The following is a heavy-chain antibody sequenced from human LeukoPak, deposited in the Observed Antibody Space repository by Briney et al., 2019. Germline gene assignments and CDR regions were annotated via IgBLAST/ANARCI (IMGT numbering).Heavy chain of an antibody. CDR1: GFTFSTYS. V-gene: IGHV3-48*01. CDR3: ARDRVGAY. Sequence: PGGSLRLSCVASGFTFSTYSMNWVRQAPGKGLEWLSHITSSSSTMYYADSVQGRFTISRDNAKSSLYLQMNSLRAEDTAVYYCARDRVGAYWGQGTLVTVSS. D-gene: IGHD1-26*01. J-gene: IGHJ4*02. CDR2: ITSSSSTM.